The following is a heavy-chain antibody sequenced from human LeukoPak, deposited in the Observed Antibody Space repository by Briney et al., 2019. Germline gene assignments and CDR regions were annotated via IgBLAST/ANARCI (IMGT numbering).Heavy chain of an antibody. J-gene: IGHJ4*02. CDR1: GVTFTDYA. V-gene: IGHV3-23*01. D-gene: IGHD3-3*01. CDR3: ARVGPLRFLEWFPNYFDY. CDR2: ISVRGDKS. Sequence: GGSLRLSCAASGVTFTDYAMSWVRQAPGKGLEWVSSISVRGDKSYYADSVKGRFTISRDNSQNTLYLQMNSLRAEDTAVYYCARVGPLRFLEWFPNYFDYWGQGTLVTVSS.